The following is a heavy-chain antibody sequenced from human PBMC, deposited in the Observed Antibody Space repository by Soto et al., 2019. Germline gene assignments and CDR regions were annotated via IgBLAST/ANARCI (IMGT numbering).Heavy chain of an antibody. J-gene: IGHJ4*02. D-gene: IGHD6-13*01. Sequence: QVQLQESGPGLVKPSGTLSLTCAVSGVSISSHDWWTWVRQPPGKGLEWIGESHQSGNTNYNSSLGSRVTRSVDKSKNQFSLKLTSVTVADTAVYYCATRDSSRFYWGQGTLVTVSS. V-gene: IGHV4-4*02. CDR1: GVSISSHDW. CDR3: ATRDSSRFY. CDR2: SHQSGNT.